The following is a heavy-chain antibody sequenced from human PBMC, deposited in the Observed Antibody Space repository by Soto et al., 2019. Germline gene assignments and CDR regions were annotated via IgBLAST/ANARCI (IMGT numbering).Heavy chain of an antibody. CDR2: INPNSGGT. J-gene: IGHJ4*02. CDR1: GYTFTGYY. D-gene: IGHD2-2*01. CDR3: ASSSVVPAAQHDY. V-gene: IGHV1-2*02. Sequence: RASVKVSCKASGYTFTGYYMHWVRQAPGQGLEWMGWINPNSGGTNYAQKFQGRVTMTRDTSISTAYMELSRLRSDDTTVYYCASSSVVPAAQHDYWGQGTLVTVSS.